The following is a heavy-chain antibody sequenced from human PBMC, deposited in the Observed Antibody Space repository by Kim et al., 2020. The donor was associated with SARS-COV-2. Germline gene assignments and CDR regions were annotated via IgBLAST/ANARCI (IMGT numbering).Heavy chain of an antibody. Sequence: SETLSLTCTVSGGSISSSSYYWGWIRQPPGKGLEWIGSIYYSGSTYYNPSLKSRVTISVDTSKNQFSLKLSSVTAADTAVYYCASRPDVGPYYDFWSGYLPMTALDYWGQGTLVTVSS. CDR3: ASRPDVGPYYDFWSGYLPMTALDY. CDR2: IYYSGST. V-gene: IGHV4-39*01. J-gene: IGHJ4*02. CDR1: GGSISSSSYY. D-gene: IGHD3-3*01.